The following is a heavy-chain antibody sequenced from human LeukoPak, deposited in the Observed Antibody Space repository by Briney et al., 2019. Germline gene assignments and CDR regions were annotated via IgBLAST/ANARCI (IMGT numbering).Heavy chain of an antibody. D-gene: IGHD1-26*01. CDR2: IYYSGST. Sequence: PSETLSLTCSVSGGSISSYYWSWIRQPPGKGLGWIGYIYYSGSTNYNPSLKSRVTISVDTSKNQFSLKLSSVTAADTAVYYCARSSPLWELLSVAFDIWGQGTMVTVSS. J-gene: IGHJ3*02. CDR1: GGSISSYY. V-gene: IGHV4-59*01. CDR3: ARSSPLWELLSVAFDI.